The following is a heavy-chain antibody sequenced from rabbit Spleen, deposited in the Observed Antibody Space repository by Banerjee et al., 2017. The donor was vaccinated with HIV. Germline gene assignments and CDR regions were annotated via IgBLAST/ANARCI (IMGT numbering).Heavy chain of an antibody. J-gene: IGHJ6*01. CDR1: GFSFSSGYD. Sequence: QSLEESGGDLVKPGASLTLTCTASGFSFSSGYDMCWVRQAPGKGLEWIACMDAGSSGSTYYATWAKGRFTISKTSSTTVTLQMTSLTVADTATYFCARDTGSSFSSYGMALWGPGTLVTVS. CDR3: ARDTGSSFSSYGMAL. D-gene: IGHD8-1*01. V-gene: IGHV1S40*01. CDR2: MDAGSSGST.